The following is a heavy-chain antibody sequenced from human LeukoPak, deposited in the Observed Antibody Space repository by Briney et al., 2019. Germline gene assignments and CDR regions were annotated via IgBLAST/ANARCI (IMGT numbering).Heavy chain of an antibody. J-gene: IGHJ4*02. D-gene: IGHD4-17*01. CDR3: AREGVYGDYSVEPPIQDDY. Sequence: ASVKVSCKASGYTFTSYYMHWVRQAPGQGLEWMGIINPSGGSTSYARKFQGRVTMTRDTSTSTVYMELSSLRSEDTAVYYCAREGVYGDYSVEPPIQDDYWGQGTLVTVSS. V-gene: IGHV1-46*01. CDR1: GYTFTSYY. CDR2: INPSGGST.